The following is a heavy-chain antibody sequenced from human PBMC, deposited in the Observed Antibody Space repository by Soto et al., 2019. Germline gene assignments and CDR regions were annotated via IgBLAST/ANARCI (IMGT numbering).Heavy chain of an antibody. CDR2: IWYDGNNK. D-gene: IGHD6-13*01. CDR3: AYSSTPFDY. Sequence: GGSLRLSCAASGFTFSSYAMHWVRQAPGKGLEWVAVIWYDGNNKNYPDSVKGRFTVSRDNSKNTLYLQMNSLRAEDTAVYYCAYSSTPFDYWGQGTLVTVSS. CDR1: GFTFSSYA. V-gene: IGHV3-33*08. J-gene: IGHJ4*02.